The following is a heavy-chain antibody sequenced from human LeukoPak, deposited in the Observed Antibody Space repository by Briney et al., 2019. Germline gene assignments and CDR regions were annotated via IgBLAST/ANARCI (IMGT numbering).Heavy chain of an antibody. CDR1: GFTVFNYW. CDR2: INLDGRQK. V-gene: IGHV3-7*01. D-gene: IGHD3-10*01. Sequence: GGSLRLSCAASGFTVFNYWMSWVRQAPGKGLEWVANINLDGRQKYYVDSLKGRFTISRDNAKNSLYLQMDSLRVEDTAVYYCARDIRGLGSCFDYWGQGTLVTVSS. CDR3: ARDIRGLGSCFDY. J-gene: IGHJ4*02.